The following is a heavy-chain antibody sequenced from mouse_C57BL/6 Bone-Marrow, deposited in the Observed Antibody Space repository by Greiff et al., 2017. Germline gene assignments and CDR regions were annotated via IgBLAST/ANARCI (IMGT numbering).Heavy chain of an antibody. V-gene: IGHV2-2*01. CDR2: IWSGGST. CDR3: ARNYYYCYYYAMDY. CDR1: GFSLTSYG. J-gene: IGHJ4*01. Sequence: QVQLKESGPGLVQPSQCLSITCTVSGFSLTSYGVHWVRQSPGKGLEWLGVIWSGGSTDYNAAFISRLSISKDNSKSQVFFKMNSLQAEDTAIYYGARNYYYCYYYAMDYWGQGTSVTVSS. D-gene: IGHD1-1*01.